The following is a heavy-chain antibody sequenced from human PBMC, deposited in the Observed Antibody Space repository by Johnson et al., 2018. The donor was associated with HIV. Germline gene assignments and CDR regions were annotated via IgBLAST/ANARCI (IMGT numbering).Heavy chain of an antibody. CDR1: GFTFSSYA. Sequence: QVQLVESGGGLVQPGGSPRLSCAASGFTFSSYAMHWVRQAPGKGLEWVAVISYDGSNKYYADSVKGRFTISRDNSKNTLYLQMNSLRAEDTAVYYCAREYYYDSSGYNAFDIWGQGTMVTVSS. CDR3: AREYYYDSSGYNAFDI. J-gene: IGHJ3*02. CDR2: ISYDGSNK. V-gene: IGHV3-30*04. D-gene: IGHD3-22*01.